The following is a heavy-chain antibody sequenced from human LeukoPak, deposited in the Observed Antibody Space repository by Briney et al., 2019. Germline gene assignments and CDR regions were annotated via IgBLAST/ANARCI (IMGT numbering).Heavy chain of an antibody. CDR2: IYGSGGT. CDR3: ARGFGPLHF. CDR1: GGSISSYF. V-gene: IGHV4-59*08. J-gene: IGHJ4*02. D-gene: IGHD3-10*01. Sequence: SETLSLTCTASGGSISSYFWSWIRRPPGKGLEWIGYIYGSGGTKYNPSLESRVTISVDTSKNQVSLKLKSVTAGDTALYYCARGFGPLHFWGQGTLVTVSS.